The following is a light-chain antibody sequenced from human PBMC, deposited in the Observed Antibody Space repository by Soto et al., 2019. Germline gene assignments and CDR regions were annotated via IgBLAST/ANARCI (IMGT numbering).Light chain of an antibody. CDR2: AAS. V-gene: IGKV1-39*01. CDR1: HSFSIY. J-gene: IGKJ1*01. Sequence: DIQMTQSPSSLYASVGDRVTITCRTSHSFSIYLNWYQQKPGKAPKLLNYAASSLGNGVPSRFSGRGSGTDFTLIISSLQPEDIATYYCQQSYSTPWTFGQGTKVEIK. CDR3: QQSYSTPWT.